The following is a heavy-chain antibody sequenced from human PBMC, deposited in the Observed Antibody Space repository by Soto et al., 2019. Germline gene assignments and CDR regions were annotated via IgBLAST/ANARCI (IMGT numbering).Heavy chain of an antibody. CDR3: ARDSYYYDSSGYYYFDY. Sequence: PGGSLRLSCAASGFTFSSYSMNWVRQAPGKGLEWVSYISSSSTIYYADSVKGRFTISRDNAKNSLYLQMNSLRDEDTAVYYCARDSYYYDSSGYYYFDYWGQGTLVTVSS. D-gene: IGHD3-22*01. J-gene: IGHJ4*02. V-gene: IGHV3-48*02. CDR1: GFTFSSYS. CDR2: ISSSSTI.